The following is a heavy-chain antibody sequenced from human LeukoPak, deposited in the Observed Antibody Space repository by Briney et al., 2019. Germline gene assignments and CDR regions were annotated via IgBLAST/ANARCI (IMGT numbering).Heavy chain of an antibody. V-gene: IGHV1-46*01. CDR2: INPSGGST. D-gene: IGHD1-14*01. J-gene: IGHJ4*02. CDR3: AREGSHRLILDY. CDR1: GYAFTSYY. Sequence: GASVKVSCKASGYAFTSYYMHWVRQAPGQGLEWMGIINPSGGSTGYAQRFQGRVTMTRDTSTSTVYMELSSLRSEDTAVYYCAREGSHRLILDYWGQGTLVTVSS.